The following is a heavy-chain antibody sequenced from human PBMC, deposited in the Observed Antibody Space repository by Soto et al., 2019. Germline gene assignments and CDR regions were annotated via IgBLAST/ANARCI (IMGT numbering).Heavy chain of an antibody. J-gene: IGHJ5*02. CDR2: MNADTRNT. Sequence: QVQLVQSGAEVKMPGASVKVSCKASGYIFANYDVNWVRQATGQGLEWMGWMNADTRNTGYAQKFQGRITMTSDTSIKTADLELSSLSFEDAAIYYCSRGRFRQTYFGPWGQGTLVTVSS. V-gene: IGHV1-8*01. CDR1: GYIFANYD. D-gene: IGHD3-16*01. CDR3: SRGRFRQTYFGP.